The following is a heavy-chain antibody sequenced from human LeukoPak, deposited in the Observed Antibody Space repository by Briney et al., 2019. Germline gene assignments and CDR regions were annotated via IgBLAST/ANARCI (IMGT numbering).Heavy chain of an antibody. CDR2: INHSGST. V-gene: IGHV4-34*01. CDR1: GGSFSGYY. D-gene: IGHD1-26*01. CDR3: ASRPQYRGRYYDNTYYGMDV. Sequence: SETLSLTCAVYGGSFSGYYWSWIRQPPGKGLEWIGEINHSGSTNYNSSRKRRVTISVDTSKNQFSLKVSSVTAADTAGYYCASRPQYRGRYYDNTYYGMDVWGQGTPVTVSS. J-gene: IGHJ6*02.